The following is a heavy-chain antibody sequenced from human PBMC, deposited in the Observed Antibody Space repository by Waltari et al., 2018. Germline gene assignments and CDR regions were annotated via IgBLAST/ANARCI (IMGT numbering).Heavy chain of an antibody. J-gene: IGHJ6*03. V-gene: IGHV3-43D*04. CDR1: GFTFDDYA. D-gene: IGHD3-10*01. CDR2: ISWDGGST. CDR3: AKDMGEAYGSGSYVYYYYYMDV. Sequence: EVQLVESGGVVVQPGGSLRLSCTASGFTFDDYAMHWVRQAPGKGLEWVSLISWDGGSTYYADSVKGRFTISRDNSKNSLYLQMNSLRAEDTALYYCAKDMGEAYGSGSYVYYYYYMDVWGKGTTVTVSS.